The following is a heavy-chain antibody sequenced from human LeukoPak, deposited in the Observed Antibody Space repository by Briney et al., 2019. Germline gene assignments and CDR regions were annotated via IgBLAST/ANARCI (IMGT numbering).Heavy chain of an antibody. CDR1: GYTFSSYD. CDR3: ARGRRSYGFWYFDY. V-gene: IGHV3-13*01. Sequence: PGGSLRLSCAASGYTFSSYDMLWVRQATGKGLEWVSAIGTAGDTYYPGSVKGRFTISRENAKNSLYLQMNSLRAGDTAVYYCARGRRSYGFWYFDYWGQGTLVTVSS. J-gene: IGHJ4*02. D-gene: IGHD5-18*01. CDR2: IGTAGDT.